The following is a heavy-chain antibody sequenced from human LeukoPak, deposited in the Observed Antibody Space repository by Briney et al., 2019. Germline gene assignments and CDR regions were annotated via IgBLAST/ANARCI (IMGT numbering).Heavy chain of an antibody. CDR2: IYHSGST. CDR3: ARGVDFWSGYLEWFDP. J-gene: IGHJ5*02. D-gene: IGHD3-3*01. V-gene: IGHV4-30-2*01. CDR1: GGSISSGGYS. Sequence: SETLSLTCAVSGGSISSGGYSWSWIRQPPGKGLEWIGYIYHSGSTYYNPSLKSRVTISVDRSKNQFSLKLSSVTAADTAVYYCARGVDFWSGYLEWFDPWGQGTLVTVSS.